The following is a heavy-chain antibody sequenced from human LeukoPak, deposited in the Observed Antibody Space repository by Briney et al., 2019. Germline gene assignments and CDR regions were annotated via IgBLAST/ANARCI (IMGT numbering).Heavy chain of an antibody. D-gene: IGHD3-16*01. CDR3: ARDGGLRLGELSN. J-gene: IGHJ4*02. CDR1: GGTFSSYA. CDR2: IIPILGIA. V-gene: IGHV1-69*04. Sequence: SVKDSFKASGGTFSSYAISWVRPAPGQGLEWMGRIIPILGIANYAQKFQGRVTITADKSTSTAYMELSSLRSEDTAVYYCARDGGLRLGELSNWGQGTLVTVSS.